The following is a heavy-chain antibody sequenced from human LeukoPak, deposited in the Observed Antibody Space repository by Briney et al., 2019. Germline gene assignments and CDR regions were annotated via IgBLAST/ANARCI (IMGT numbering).Heavy chain of an antibody. D-gene: IGHD4/OR15-4a*01. CDR3: ARRAGAYSHPYDY. CDR1: GFTFSAYE. CDR2: ISGSGSST. V-gene: IGHV3-48*03. J-gene: IGHJ4*02. Sequence: PGGSLRLSCEASGFTFSAYEMNWVRQAPGKGLESVSYISGSGSSTSYADSVKGRFTISRDNAKNSVFLQMNSLKAEDTAVYYCARRAGAYSHPYDYWGQGTLVTVSS.